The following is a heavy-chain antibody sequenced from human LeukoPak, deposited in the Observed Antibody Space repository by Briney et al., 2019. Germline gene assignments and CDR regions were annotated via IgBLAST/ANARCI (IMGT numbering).Heavy chain of an antibody. CDR3: ARGHYDSSGFFDY. D-gene: IGHD3-22*01. CDR2: IYSDNT. CDR1: GFTFSAYS. Sequence: GGSLRLSCAASGFTFSAYSMSWVRQAPGKGLEWVSFIYSDNTHYSDSVKGRFTISRDNSKNTLYLQMNSLRAEDTAVYYCARGHYDSSGFFDYWGQGTLVTVSS. V-gene: IGHV3-53*01. J-gene: IGHJ4*02.